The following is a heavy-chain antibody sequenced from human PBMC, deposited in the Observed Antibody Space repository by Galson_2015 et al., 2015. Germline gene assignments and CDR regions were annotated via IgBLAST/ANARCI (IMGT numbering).Heavy chain of an antibody. J-gene: IGHJ4*02. V-gene: IGHV5-51*01. CDR1: GYTFRSYW. Sequence: QSGAEVKKPWESLRISCKGSGYTFRSYWIGWVRQMPGKGLEWMGVIYPGDSDTRYSPSFQGQVTMSADRSINTAYLQWISLKASDTAMYYCARYGIAAAGSSGDYWGQGTLVTVSS. D-gene: IGHD6-13*01. CDR2: IYPGDSDT. CDR3: ARYGIAAAGSSGDY.